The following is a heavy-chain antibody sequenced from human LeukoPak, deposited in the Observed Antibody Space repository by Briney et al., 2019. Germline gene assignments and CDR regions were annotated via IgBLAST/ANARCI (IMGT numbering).Heavy chain of an antibody. CDR2: INHSGST. V-gene: IGHV4-34*01. CDR1: GGSFSGYY. CDR3: AGDSNRPYYFDY. J-gene: IGHJ4*02. Sequence: SETLSLTCAVYGGSFSGYYWSWIRQPPGKGLEWIGEINHSGSTNYNPSLKSRVTISVDTSKNQFSLKLSSVTAADTAVYYCAGDSNRPYYFDYWGQGTLVTVSS. D-gene: IGHD3-22*01.